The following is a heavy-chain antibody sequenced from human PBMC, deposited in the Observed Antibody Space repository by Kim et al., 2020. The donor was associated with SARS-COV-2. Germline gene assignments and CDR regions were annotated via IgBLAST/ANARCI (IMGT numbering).Heavy chain of an antibody. D-gene: IGHD5-18*01. J-gene: IGHJ6*02. V-gene: IGHV1-2*06. CDR3: ARGGGTAMEQYFYYYYGMDV. Sequence: ASVKVSCKASGYTFTGYYMHWVRQAPGQGLEWMGRINPNSGGTNYAQRFQGSVTMTRDTSISTAYMELSRLRSDDTAVYYCARGGGTAMEQYFYYYYGMDVWGQGTTVTVSS. CDR1: GYTFTGYY. CDR2: INPNSGGT.